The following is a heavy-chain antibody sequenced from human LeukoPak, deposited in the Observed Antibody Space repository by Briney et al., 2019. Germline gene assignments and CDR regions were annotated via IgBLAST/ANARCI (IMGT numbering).Heavy chain of an antibody. CDR1: GFTFSRYW. V-gene: IGHV3-74*01. Sequence: GGSLRLSCVASGFTFSRYWMHWVRQAPGKGLVWVSRINSDGRSTNYADSVKGRFSISRDNSKNMLYLQMNSLRAEDTAVYYCAKLRLTISLYDAFDIWGQGTMVTVSS. CDR3: AKLRLTISLYDAFDI. D-gene: IGHD5-24*01. J-gene: IGHJ3*02. CDR2: INSDGRST.